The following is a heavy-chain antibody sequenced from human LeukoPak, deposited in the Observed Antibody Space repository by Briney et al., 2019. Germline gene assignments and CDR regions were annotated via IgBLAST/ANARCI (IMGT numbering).Heavy chain of an antibody. Sequence: GGSLRLSCAGSAFTFSSYSMHWVRQAPGRGLEWVSSIDGSSSDIYYADSVKGRFTISRDNSKNSLYLQMKSLRAEDTALYYCARRGYYDYSGFDYWGQGTLVTVSS. CDR1: AFTFSSYS. J-gene: IGHJ4*02. V-gene: IGHV3-21*01. D-gene: IGHD3-22*01. CDR2: IDGSSSDI. CDR3: ARRGYYDYSGFDY.